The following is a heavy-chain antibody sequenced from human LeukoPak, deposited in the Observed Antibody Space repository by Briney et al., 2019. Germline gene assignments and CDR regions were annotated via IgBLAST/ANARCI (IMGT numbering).Heavy chain of an antibody. J-gene: IGHJ5*02. CDR1: GGSFSGYF. D-gene: IGHD3-10*01. V-gene: IGHV4-34*01. CDR2: INHSGST. Sequence: PSETLSLTCAVYGGSFSGYFWSWIRQPPGKGPEWVGAINHSGSTNYNPSLKSRVTISVDTSTNQCSLKLSSVTAADTAVYYCARGGGITMIRGVITDNWFDPWGQGTLVTVSS. CDR3: ARGGGITMIRGVITDNWFDP.